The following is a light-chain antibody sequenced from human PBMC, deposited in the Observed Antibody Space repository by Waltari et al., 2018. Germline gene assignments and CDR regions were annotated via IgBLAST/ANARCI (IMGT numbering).Light chain of an antibody. Sequence: EVVMTQSPATLSVSPGDTATLSCRASQSISNDLAWYQQRPGQSPRLLFYGASTRATDYIPVRFSASGSGTVFTLTISSLQSEDFAIYFCLQYNNWPPFTFGQGTRLEIK. V-gene: IGKV3-15*01. CDR2: GAS. CDR1: QSISND. CDR3: LQYNNWPPFT. J-gene: IGKJ5*01.